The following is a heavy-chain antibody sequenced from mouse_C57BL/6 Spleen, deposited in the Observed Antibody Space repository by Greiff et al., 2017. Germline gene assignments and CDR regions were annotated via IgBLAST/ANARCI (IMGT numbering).Heavy chain of an antibody. Sequence: QVQLQQPGAELVKPGASVKLSCKASGYTFTSYWMHWVKQRPGQGLAWIGMIHPNSGSTNYNEKFKSKATLTVAKSSSTAYMQLSSLTSEDSAVYYCARSGYSNYVGGYFDYWGQGTTLTVAS. CDR3: ARSGYSNYVGGYFDY. D-gene: IGHD2-5*01. J-gene: IGHJ2*01. V-gene: IGHV1-64*01. CDR2: IHPNSGST. CDR1: GYTFTSYW.